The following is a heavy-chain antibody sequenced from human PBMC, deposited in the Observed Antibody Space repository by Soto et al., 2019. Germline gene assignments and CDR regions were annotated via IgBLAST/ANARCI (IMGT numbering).Heavy chain of an antibody. D-gene: IGHD3-22*01. Sequence: QVQLQESGPGLVKPSQTLSLTCTVSGGSIGNDNYYWSWIRQPPGKGLEWIAYIYYSGSTYYNPSLKSRLTILVDPSKNQFSLKLSSVTAADTAVYYCARTTSPAPFYDASADYERWGQGTLVAVSS. J-gene: IGHJ4*02. CDR2: IYYSGST. CDR1: GGSIGNDNYY. CDR3: ARTTSPAPFYDASADYER. V-gene: IGHV4-30-4*01.